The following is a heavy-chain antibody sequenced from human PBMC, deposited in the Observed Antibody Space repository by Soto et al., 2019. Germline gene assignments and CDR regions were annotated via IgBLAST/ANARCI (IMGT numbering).Heavy chain of an antibody. CDR1: GFTVSSNY. J-gene: IGHJ6*02. D-gene: IGHD6-13*01. CDR2: IYSGGST. Sequence: PGGSLRLSCAASGFTVSSNYMSWVRQAPGKGLEWVSVIYSGGSTYYADSVKGRFTISRDNSKNTLYLQMNSLRAEDTAVYYCAREGEAAGTDYYYGMDAWGQGTTVTVSS. CDR3: AREGEAAGTDYYYGMDA. V-gene: IGHV3-53*01.